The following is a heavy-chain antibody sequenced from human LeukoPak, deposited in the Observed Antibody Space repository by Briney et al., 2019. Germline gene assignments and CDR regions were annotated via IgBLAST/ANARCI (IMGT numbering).Heavy chain of an antibody. Sequence: SETLSLTCAVSGGSISSGGYSWSWIRQPPGKGLEWIGYIYHSGSTYYNPSLKSRVTISVDRSKNQFSLKLSSVTAADTAVYYCAIYYYDSRGTYYFDYWGQGTLVTVSS. V-gene: IGHV4-30-2*01. J-gene: IGHJ4*02. CDR3: AIYYYDSRGTYYFDY. CDR1: GGSISSGGYS. CDR2: IYHSGST. D-gene: IGHD3-22*01.